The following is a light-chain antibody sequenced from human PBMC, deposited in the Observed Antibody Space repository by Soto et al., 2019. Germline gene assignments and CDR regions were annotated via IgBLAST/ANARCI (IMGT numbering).Light chain of an antibody. Sequence: IVLTQSPGTLFLSPGERATLSCRARQSVSSSYLAWYQQKPGQAPRLLIYGASSRATGIPDRFSGSGSGRDFTLTIRGLEPEDFAVYYCQQYGSSPLISFGQGTRLEIK. CDR1: QSVSSSY. V-gene: IGKV3-20*01. J-gene: IGKJ5*01. CDR3: QQYGSSPLIS. CDR2: GAS.